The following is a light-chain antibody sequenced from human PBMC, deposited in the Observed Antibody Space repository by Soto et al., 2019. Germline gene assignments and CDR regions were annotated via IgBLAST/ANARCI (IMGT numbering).Light chain of an antibody. CDR3: QESHST. Sequence: DAQMTQSPSSLSAYVGDSVTITCRASQSIGTYLDWYQHKPGKAPKLLIYAASSLQSGVPSRFSGSGSGTDFTRTISSLQPEDFATYYCQESHSTFGQGTKLEIK. J-gene: IGKJ2*01. CDR1: QSIGTY. V-gene: IGKV1-39*01. CDR2: AAS.